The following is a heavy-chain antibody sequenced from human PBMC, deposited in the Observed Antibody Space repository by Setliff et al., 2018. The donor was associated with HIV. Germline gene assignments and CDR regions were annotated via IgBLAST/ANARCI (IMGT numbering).Heavy chain of an antibody. CDR1: GASLSGSGFY. V-gene: IGHV4-39*02. CDR3: ARLGSGWHWVTRIDY. CDR2: IYYTGNT. J-gene: IGHJ4*02. Sequence: PSETLSLTCNVSGASLSGSGFYWGWLRQPPGKGLQWIGSIYYTGNTFYNVSLTSRVTISIDTPKNLFFLTVRSVTAADTGIYYCARLGSGWHWVTRIDYWGRGTLVTVSS. D-gene: IGHD6-19*01.